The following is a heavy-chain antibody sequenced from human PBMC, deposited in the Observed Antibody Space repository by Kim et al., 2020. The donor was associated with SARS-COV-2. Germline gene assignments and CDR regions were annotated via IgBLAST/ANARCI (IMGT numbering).Heavy chain of an antibody. J-gene: IGHJ6*02. V-gene: IGHV3-30*07. CDR3: AREASYSENLYALDV. D-gene: IGHD2-15*01. Sequence: ADSVEGRFTISRDNSRNTLFLQMDSLRAEDTAVYYCAREASYSENLYALDVWGQGTTVTVSS.